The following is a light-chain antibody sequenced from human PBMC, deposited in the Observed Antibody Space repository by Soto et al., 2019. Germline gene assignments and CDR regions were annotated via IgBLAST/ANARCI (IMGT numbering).Light chain of an antibody. CDR2: GGS. CDR3: QQYNYWPPST. Sequence: EVVMTQSPATLSASPGERVTLSCRASQNLGSSLAWYQQRPGQAPRLLLYGGSTRATGIPARFSGSGSGTEFTVTIRSLQSEDFAVYYCQQYNYWPPSTSGQGTNLELK. CDR1: QNLGSS. V-gene: IGKV3-15*01. J-gene: IGKJ2*01.